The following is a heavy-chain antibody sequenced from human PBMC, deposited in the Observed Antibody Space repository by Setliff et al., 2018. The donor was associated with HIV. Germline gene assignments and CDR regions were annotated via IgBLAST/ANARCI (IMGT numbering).Heavy chain of an antibody. Sequence: SETLSLTCTVSGGSMNNYYWNWIRQTPGKGLEWIGYIYENAYAHYTVSLRSRVTVSMDTSKNQFSLTLRSVTAADRAVYYCARAQMHRGVVSWSLSYFDYWGQGALVTVSS. V-gene: IGHV4-59*01. CDR2: IYENAYA. D-gene: IGHD3-10*01. CDR3: ARAQMHRGVVSWSLSYFDY. J-gene: IGHJ4*02. CDR1: GGSMNNYY.